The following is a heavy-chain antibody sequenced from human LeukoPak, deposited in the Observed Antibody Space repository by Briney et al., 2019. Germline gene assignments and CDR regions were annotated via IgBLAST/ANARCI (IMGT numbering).Heavy chain of an antibody. Sequence: ASVKVSCKASGYTFTSYEINWVRQATGQGLEWMGWMNPNSGNTGYAQKFQGRVTITRNTSISTAYMELSSLRSEDTAVYYCARISYDFWSGYTYNWFDPWGQGTLVTVSS. CDR2: MNPNSGNT. D-gene: IGHD3-3*01. J-gene: IGHJ5*02. CDR3: ARISYDFWSGYTYNWFDP. CDR1: GYTFTSYE. V-gene: IGHV1-8*01.